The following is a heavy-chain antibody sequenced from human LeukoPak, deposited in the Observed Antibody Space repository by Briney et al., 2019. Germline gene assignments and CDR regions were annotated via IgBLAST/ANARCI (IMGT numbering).Heavy chain of an antibody. D-gene: IGHD3-3*01. Sequence: GRSLRLSCAASGFTFSSYAMHWVRQAPGKGLEWVAVISYDGSNKYYADSVKGRFTISRDNSKNTLYLQMNSLRVEDTAVYYCAKDPGVVRGSPIPNWFDPWGQGTLVTVSS. CDR2: ISYDGSNK. J-gene: IGHJ5*02. V-gene: IGHV3-30-3*01. CDR1: GFTFSSYA. CDR3: AKDPGVVRGSPIPNWFDP.